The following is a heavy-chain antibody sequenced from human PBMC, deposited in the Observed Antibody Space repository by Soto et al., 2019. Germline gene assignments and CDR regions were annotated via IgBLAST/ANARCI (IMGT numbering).Heavy chain of an antibody. J-gene: IGHJ2*01. CDR3: TKAPVVWGSSWYFDL. CDR2: ISGSGGST. D-gene: IGHD7-27*01. Sequence: EVQLLESGGGLVQPGGSLRLSCAASGFKFSNSAMTWVRQAPGKGLECVSSISGSGGSTYYADSVKGRFTISRDNSKNTMYVERTIVAAEATAVYYCTKAPVVWGSSWYFDLWGRGTLVTVSS. V-gene: IGHV3-23*01. CDR1: GFKFSNSA.